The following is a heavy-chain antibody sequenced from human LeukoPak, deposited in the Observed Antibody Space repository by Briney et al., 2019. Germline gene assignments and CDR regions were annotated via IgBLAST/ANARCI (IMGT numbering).Heavy chain of an antibody. V-gene: IGHV1-2*02. Sequence: ASVKVSCKAPGYNFICHYMHWVRQAPGQGLEWMGWINPNSGGTKYSQKFQGRVTMTRHTSISTAYMELSRLRSDDTATYYCTSLYDDLTGHYRFDYWGQGTLVTVSS. CDR1: GYNFICHY. J-gene: IGHJ4*02. CDR2: INPNSGGT. CDR3: TSLYDDLTGHYRFDY. D-gene: IGHD3-9*01.